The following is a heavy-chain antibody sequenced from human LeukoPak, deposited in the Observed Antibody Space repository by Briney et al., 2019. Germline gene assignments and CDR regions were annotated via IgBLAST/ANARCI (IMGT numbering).Heavy chain of an antibody. Sequence: PSETLSLTCTVSGDSISGYYWSWIRHPPGKGLERMCYIYTSGSTNYNPSLKSRVTISVDTSKNQFSLRLSSVHAVDTGMYLCARAYSRRYSHFDDWGEGTMVTVCS. D-gene: IGHD1-26*01. J-gene: IGHJ4*02. CDR2: IYTSGST. CDR3: ARAYSRRYSHFDD. CDR1: GDSISGYY. V-gene: IGHV4-4*09.